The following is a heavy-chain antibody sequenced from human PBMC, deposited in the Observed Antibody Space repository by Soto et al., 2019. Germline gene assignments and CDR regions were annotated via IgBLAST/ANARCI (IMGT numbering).Heavy chain of an antibody. CDR1: GGSISSGGYS. CDR3: ARGLYDSNGYPSPQHAFDI. V-gene: IGHV4-30-2*01. Sequence: PSETLSLTCAVSGGSISSGGYSWSWIRQPPGKGLEWIGYIYHSGSTYYNPSLKSRVTISVDRSKNQFSLKLSSVTAADTAVYYCARGLYDSNGYPSPQHAFDIWSQGTMVTVSS. D-gene: IGHD3-22*01. J-gene: IGHJ3*02. CDR2: IYHSGST.